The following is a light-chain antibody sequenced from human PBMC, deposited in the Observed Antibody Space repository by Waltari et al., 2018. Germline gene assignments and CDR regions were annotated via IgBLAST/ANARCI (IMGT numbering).Light chain of an antibody. CDR1: PTISGSW. J-gene: IGKJ4*01. Sequence: ELALTQSPGTLSLSPGARATLSCRASPTISGSWLTWYKRKPGQAPRLLIYGASSRATGHPVRFSGSGSGTDFTLTISRLEPDDSAVYYCQQYDGSSVTFGGGTKVEVK. CDR3: QQYDGSSVT. CDR2: GAS. V-gene: IGKV3-20*01.